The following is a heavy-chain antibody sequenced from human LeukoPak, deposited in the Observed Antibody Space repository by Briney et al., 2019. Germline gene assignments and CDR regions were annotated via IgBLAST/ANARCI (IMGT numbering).Heavy chain of an antibody. CDR2: FDPEDGET. Sequence: ASVKVSCKVSGYTLTELSMHWVRQAPGKGLEWMGGFDPEDGETIYAQKFQGRVTMTEDTSTDTAYMELSSLRSEDTAVYYCARDGGQQWLSYYYYGMDVWGQGTTVTVSS. D-gene: IGHD6-19*01. CDR3: ARDGGQQWLSYYYYGMDV. V-gene: IGHV1-24*01. CDR1: GYTLTELS. J-gene: IGHJ6*02.